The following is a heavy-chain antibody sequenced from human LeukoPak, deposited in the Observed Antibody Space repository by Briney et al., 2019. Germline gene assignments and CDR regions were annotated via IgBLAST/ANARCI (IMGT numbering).Heavy chain of an antibody. CDR2: ISGVSSYI. J-gene: IGHJ4*02. CDR1: GFTFSSYI. V-gene: IGHV3-21*01. CDR3: AREEYSSSTY. D-gene: IGHD6-6*01. Sequence: GGSLRLSCAASGFTFSSYIMNWVRQAPGKGLEWVSSISGVSSYIYYADSVKGRFTISRDNAKNSLYLQMNSLRAEDTAVYYCAREEYSSSTYWGQGTLVSVSS.